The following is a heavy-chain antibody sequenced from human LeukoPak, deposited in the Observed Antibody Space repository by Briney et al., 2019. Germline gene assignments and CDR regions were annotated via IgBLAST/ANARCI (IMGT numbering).Heavy chain of an antibody. V-gene: IGHV3-48*02. CDR2: ISTTSSFI. D-gene: IGHD1-26*01. CDR1: GFTFRYYS. Sequence: GSLRLSCAASGFTFRYYSMNWVRQAPGKGLEWVSYISTTSSFIYYADSVKGRFTISRDNAKNSLYLQMNSLRDEDTAVYYCARDLGSGSNYRYYYGMDVWGQGTTVTVSS. J-gene: IGHJ6*02. CDR3: ARDLGSGSNYRYYYGMDV.